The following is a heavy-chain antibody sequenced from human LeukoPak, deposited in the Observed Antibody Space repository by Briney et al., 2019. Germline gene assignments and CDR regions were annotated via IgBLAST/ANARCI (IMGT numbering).Heavy chain of an antibody. CDR2: IYPSGGAT. Sequence: ASVKVSCKVSGYSLTELSMHWMRQAPGQGLEWMGVIYPSGGATTYAQNFQGRVTMTRDTSASTVYMELSSLRSEDTAVYYCGRDRGQWDFDYWGQGTLVTVSS. D-gene: IGHD1-26*01. CDR3: GRDRGQWDFDY. V-gene: IGHV1-46*01. J-gene: IGHJ4*02. CDR1: GYSLTELS.